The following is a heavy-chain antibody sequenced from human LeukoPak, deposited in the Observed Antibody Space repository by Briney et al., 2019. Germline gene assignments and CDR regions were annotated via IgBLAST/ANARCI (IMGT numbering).Heavy chain of an antibody. CDR1: GYSFTSYW. J-gene: IGHJ4*02. CDR2: IFPHDSDT. Sequence: GESLKISCRASGYSFTSYWIGWVRQMPGKGLEWMGIIFPHDSDTRYSPSFQGQVTISADKSLTTAYLQWSSLKASDTAMYYCARHVGTVYCGSDCYPVDYWGQGTLVTVSS. CDR3: ARHVGTVYCGSDCYPVDY. D-gene: IGHD2-21*02. V-gene: IGHV5-51*01.